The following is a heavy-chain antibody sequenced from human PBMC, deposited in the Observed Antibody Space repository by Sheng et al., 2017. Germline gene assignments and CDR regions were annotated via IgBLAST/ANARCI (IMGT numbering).Heavy chain of an antibody. CDR3: ARDVWYYDISDHEA. J-gene: IGHJ4*02. CDR2: FYHSGST. CDR1: GYSISSGYY. D-gene: IGHD3-22*01. Sequence: QVQLQESGPGLVKPSETLSLTCTVSGYSISSGYYWGWIRQPPGKGLEWIGSFYHSGSTYYNPSLKSRVTISVDTPKNQFSLKLSSVTAADTAVYYCARDVWYYDISDHEAWGQGTLVTVSS. V-gene: IGHV4-38-2*02.